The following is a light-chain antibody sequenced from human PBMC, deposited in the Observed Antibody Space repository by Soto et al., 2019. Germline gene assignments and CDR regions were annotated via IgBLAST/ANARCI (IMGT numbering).Light chain of an antibody. Sequence: EIVLTQSPATLSLSPGERANISCRASQSVTTYLAWYQQKPGQAPRLLIYDASDRATGIPARFSGSGSGTDFTLTISRLEPEDFAVYYCQQYGSSPPLTFGGGTKVDIK. J-gene: IGKJ4*01. CDR1: QSVTTY. V-gene: IGKV3-20*01. CDR2: DAS. CDR3: QQYGSSPPLT.